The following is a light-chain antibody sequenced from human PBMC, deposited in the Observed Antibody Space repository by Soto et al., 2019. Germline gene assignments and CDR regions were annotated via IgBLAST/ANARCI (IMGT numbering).Light chain of an antibody. CDR2: GVS. CDR1: SSDVGGYNY. Sequence: QSALTQPASVSGSPGQSITISCTGTSSDVGGYNYVSWYQQQSGKAPKLMIHGVSNRPSGVSNRFSGSKSGNTASLTISGLQAEDEADYYCSSYTSSRAYVFGIGTKLTVL. J-gene: IGLJ1*01. CDR3: SSYTSSRAYV. V-gene: IGLV2-14*01.